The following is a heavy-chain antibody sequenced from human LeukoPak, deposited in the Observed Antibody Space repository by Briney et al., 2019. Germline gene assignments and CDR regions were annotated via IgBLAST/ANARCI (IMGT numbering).Heavy chain of an antibody. CDR1: GYTFIAYY. CDR3: ARYQLPRHYFDY. CDR2: INPNSGDT. Sequence: ASVKVSCKAFGYTFIAYYIYWVRQAPGQGLEWMGWINPNSGDTNYAQKLQGRVTMTTDTSTSTAYMELRSLRSDDTAVYYCARYQLPRHYFDYWGQGTLVTVSS. V-gene: IGHV1-18*01. J-gene: IGHJ4*02. D-gene: IGHD2-2*01.